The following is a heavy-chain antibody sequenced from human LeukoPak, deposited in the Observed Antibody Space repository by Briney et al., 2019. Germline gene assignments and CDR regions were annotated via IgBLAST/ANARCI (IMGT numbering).Heavy chain of an antibody. CDR2: IFPTGST. CDR3: ARMAGRTLDH. J-gene: IGHJ4*02. D-gene: IGHD1-7*01. CDR1: GGSISTIGYS. V-gene: IGHV4-30-2*01. Sequence: SETLTLTCGVSGGSISTIGYSRSWIRRPPEKGLEWIGYIFPTGSTSCSPSLKSRVTISLDRSKNLFSLTLNSITAADTAVYYCARMAGRTLDHWGQGTLVTVSS.